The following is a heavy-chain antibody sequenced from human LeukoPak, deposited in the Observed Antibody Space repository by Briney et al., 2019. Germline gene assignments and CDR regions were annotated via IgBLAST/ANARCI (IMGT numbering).Heavy chain of an antibody. CDR3: ARGGGGTDY. Sequence: GGSLRLSCAASGFTFSNSWMSWVRQAPGKGLEWVVNIKQDGSEKYYVDFVKGRFTISRDNAEDSLYLQMNSLRAEDTAVYYCARGGGGTDYWGQGTLVTVSS. D-gene: IGHD1-1*01. J-gene: IGHJ4*02. V-gene: IGHV3-7*05. CDR1: GFTFSNSW. CDR2: IKQDGSEK.